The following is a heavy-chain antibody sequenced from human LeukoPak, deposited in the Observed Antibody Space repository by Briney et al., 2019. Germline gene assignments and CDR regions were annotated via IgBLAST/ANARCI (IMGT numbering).Heavy chain of an antibody. D-gene: IGHD3-10*01. J-gene: IGHJ5*02. CDR3: ARAPHYYGSGSYPMGPVDTAMDEYNWFDP. Sequence: ASVKVSCKASGYTFTGYYMHWVRQAPGQGLEWMGWINPNSGGTNYAQKFQGRVTITADESTSTAYMELSSLRSEDTAVYYCARAPHYYGSGSYPMGPVDTAMDEYNWFDPWGQGTLVTVSS. CDR1: GYTFTGYY. V-gene: IGHV1-2*02. CDR2: INPNSGGT.